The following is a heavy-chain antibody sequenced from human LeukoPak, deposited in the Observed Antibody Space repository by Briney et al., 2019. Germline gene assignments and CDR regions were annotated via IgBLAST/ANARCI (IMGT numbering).Heavy chain of an antibody. Sequence: GGSLRLSCAASGFTFSSYCMHWVRQAPGKGLEWVAVISYDGSNKYYADSVKGRFTISRDNSKNTLYLQMNSLRAEDTAVYYCAKPSGATDDYWGQGTLVTVSS. CDR1: GFTFSSYC. CDR3: AKPSGATDDY. J-gene: IGHJ4*02. V-gene: IGHV3-30*18. D-gene: IGHD1-26*01. CDR2: ISYDGSNK.